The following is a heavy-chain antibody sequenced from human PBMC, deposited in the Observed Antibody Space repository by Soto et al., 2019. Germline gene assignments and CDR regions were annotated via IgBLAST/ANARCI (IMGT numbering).Heavy chain of an antibody. CDR3: ARVRVYYYGSGSYGPYGMDV. J-gene: IGHJ6*02. CDR2: INHSGST. V-gene: IGHV4-34*01. Sequence: SETLSLTCTVSGGSISGYYWSWIRQPPVKGLEWIGEINHSGSTNYNPSLKSRVTISVDTSKNQFSLKLSSVTAADTAVYYCARVRVYYYGSGSYGPYGMDVWGQGTTVTVSS. CDR1: GGSISGYY. D-gene: IGHD3-10*01.